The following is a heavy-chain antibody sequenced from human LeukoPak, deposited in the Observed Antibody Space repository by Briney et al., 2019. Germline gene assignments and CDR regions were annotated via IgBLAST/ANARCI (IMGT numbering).Heavy chain of an antibody. CDR1: GGSISSGSYY. CDR3: ARDWTIFGYFDY. J-gene: IGHJ4*02. CDR2: IYTSGST. V-gene: IGHV4-61*02. D-gene: IGHD3-3*01. Sequence: SQTLSLTCTVSGGSISSGSYYWSWIRQPAGKGLEWIGRIYTSGSTNYNPSLKSRVTISVDTSKNQFSLKLSSVTAADTAVYYCARDWTIFGYFDYWGQGTLVTVSS.